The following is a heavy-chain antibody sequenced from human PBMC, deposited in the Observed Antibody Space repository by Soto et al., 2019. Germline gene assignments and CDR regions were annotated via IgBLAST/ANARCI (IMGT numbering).Heavy chain of an antibody. J-gene: IGHJ6*02. V-gene: IGHV1-2*02. D-gene: IGHD2-21*01. CDR2: INPNSGGT. CDR1: GYTFTGYY. CDR3: ARPSYPLWYYYGMDV. Sequence: ASVKVSCKASGYTFTGYYMHWVRQAPGQGLEWMGWINPNSGGTNYAQKFQGRVTMTRDTSISTAYMELSRLRSDDTAVYYCARPSYPLWYYYGMDVWGQGTTLTVSS.